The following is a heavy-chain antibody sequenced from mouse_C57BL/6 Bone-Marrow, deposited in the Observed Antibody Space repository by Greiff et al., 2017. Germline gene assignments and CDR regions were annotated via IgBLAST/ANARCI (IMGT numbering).Heavy chain of an antibody. J-gene: IGHJ4*01. CDR2: ISSGSSTI. CDR1: GFPFSDYG. V-gene: IGHV5-17*01. Sequence: EVMLVESGGGLVKPGGSLKLSCAASGFPFSDYGMHWVRQAPETGLEWVAYISSGSSTIYYADTVKGRFTISRDNAKNTLFLQMTSLRSEDTAMYYCARKRAMDYWGQGTSVTVSS. CDR3: ARKRAMDY.